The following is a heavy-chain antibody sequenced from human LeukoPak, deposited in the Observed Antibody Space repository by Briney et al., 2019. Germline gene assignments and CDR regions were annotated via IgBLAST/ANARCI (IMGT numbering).Heavy chain of an antibody. CDR2: IYTSGST. CDR3: ARSPYYYGSGSYLTDAFDI. D-gene: IGHD3-10*01. CDR1: GGSISNYF. V-gene: IGHV4-4*07. Sequence: PSETLSLTCTVSGGSISNYFWSWIRQPAGKGLEWIGRIYTSGSTNYNPSLKSRVTMSVDTSKNQFSLKLSSVTAADTAVYYCARSPYYYGSGSYLTDAFDIWGQGTMVTVSS. J-gene: IGHJ3*02.